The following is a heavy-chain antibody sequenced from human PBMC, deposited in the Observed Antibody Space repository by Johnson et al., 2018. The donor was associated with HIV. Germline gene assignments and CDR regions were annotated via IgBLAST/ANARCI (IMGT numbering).Heavy chain of an antibody. CDR3: ARGTLAAFDI. CDR1: GFTFSRYW. CDR2: IKQDGSEK. J-gene: IGHJ3*02. D-gene: IGHD2-2*01. V-gene: IGHV3-7*05. Sequence: VQLVESGGGLKQPGGSLRLSCAASGFTFSRYWMSWVRQAPGKGLEWVANIKQDGSEKYYVDSVKGRFTISRDNAKNSVYLQMNSLRAEDTAVYYCARGTLAAFDIWGQGTMVTVSS.